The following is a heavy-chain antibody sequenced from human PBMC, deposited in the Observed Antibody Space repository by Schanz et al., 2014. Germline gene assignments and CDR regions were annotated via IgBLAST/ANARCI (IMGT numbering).Heavy chain of an antibody. J-gene: IGHJ4*02. CDR3: ARAGQDYSDSSGYATYYFGN. Sequence: QVQLVQSGAEVKEPGSSVKVSCKPSGGTFVTFFFTWVRQAPGQGLEWMGTIIPILDITNYAQKFQGRVTITADKSTSTAYMELSNLRSEDTAVYYCARAGQDYSDSSGYATYYFGNWGQGTLVTVSS. V-gene: IGHV1-69*04. CDR1: GGTFVTFF. D-gene: IGHD3-22*01. CDR2: IIPILDIT.